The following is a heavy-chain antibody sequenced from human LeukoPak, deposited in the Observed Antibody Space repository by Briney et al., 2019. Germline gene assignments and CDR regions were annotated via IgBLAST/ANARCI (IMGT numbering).Heavy chain of an antibody. Sequence: GGSLRLSCAASGFTFSSYAMHWVRQAPGKGLEWVAVISYDGSNKYYADSVKGRFTISRDNSKNTLYLQMNSLRAEDTAVYYCASDVCSGGSCYPSGYFDYWGQGTLVTVSS. CDR1: GFTFSSYA. V-gene: IGHV3-30-3*01. CDR3: ASDVCSGGSCYPSGYFDY. D-gene: IGHD2-15*01. CDR2: ISYDGSNK. J-gene: IGHJ4*02.